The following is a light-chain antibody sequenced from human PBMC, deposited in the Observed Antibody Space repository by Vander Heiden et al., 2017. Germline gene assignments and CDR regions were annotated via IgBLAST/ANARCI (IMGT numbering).Light chain of an antibody. CDR2: AAT. CDR1: QSIATY. V-gene: IGKV1-39*01. J-gene: IGKJ3*01. CDR3: QQSSSTPLT. Sequence: DIQVTQSPSSLSASVGDRVTITCRGSQSIATYLNWYRQRSGKAPELLIYAATSLKSGVPSRFSGSGSGTDFSLTISNLQPDDFANYYCQQSSSTPLTFGPGTKVDFK.